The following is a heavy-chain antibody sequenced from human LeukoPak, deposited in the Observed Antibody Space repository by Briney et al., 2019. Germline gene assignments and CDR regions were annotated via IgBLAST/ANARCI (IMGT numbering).Heavy chain of an antibody. CDR3: GTLEGSTTFYFDF. J-gene: IGHJ4*02. Sequence: PSETLSLTCTVSGGSISSSAYYWGWIRQPPGKGLEWIGNIYYSGSTYYNPSLKSRLTMSVDTSKNQFSLKLKSVTAADTAVYYCGTLEGSTTFYFDFWGQGTLVTVSS. CDR2: IYYSGST. D-gene: IGHD6-13*01. CDR1: GGSISSSAYY. V-gene: IGHV4-39*01.